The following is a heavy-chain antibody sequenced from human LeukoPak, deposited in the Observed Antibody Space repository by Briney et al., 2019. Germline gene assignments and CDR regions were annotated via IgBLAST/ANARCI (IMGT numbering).Heavy chain of an antibody. V-gene: IGHV3-7*04. J-gene: IGHJ6*02. D-gene: IGHD3-10*01. CDR3: AREGYYGSGSHYYYYDMDV. Sequence: GGSLRLSCAASGFTFSSYWMSWVRQAPGKGLEWVANIKHDGSEKYYVDSVKGRFTISRDNAKNSLYLQMNSLRAEDTAVYYCAREGYYGSGSHYYYYDMDVWGQGTTVTVSS. CDR2: IKHDGSEK. CDR1: GFTFSSYW.